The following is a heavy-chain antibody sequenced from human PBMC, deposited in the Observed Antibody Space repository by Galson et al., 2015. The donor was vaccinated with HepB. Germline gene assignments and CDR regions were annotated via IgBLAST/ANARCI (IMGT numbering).Heavy chain of an antibody. CDR3: ARGIDGYGPTLGN. V-gene: IGHV3-30-3*01. J-gene: IGHJ4*02. CDR1: GLTFRNYA. CDR2: ISSDGSNK. D-gene: IGHD5-24*01. Sequence: SLRLSCAAPGLTFRNYAMHWVRQAPGKGLEWVALISSDGSNKYYTDSVKGRFTISRDNSKNTLDLQMNSLRSEDTAVYYCARGIDGYGPTLGNWGQGTLVTVSS.